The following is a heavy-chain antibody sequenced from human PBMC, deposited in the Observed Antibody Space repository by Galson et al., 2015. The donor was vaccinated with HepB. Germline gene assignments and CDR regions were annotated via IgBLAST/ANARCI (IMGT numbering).Heavy chain of an antibody. J-gene: IGHJ4*02. CDR3: ARTFSSTFYLDY. D-gene: IGHD6-13*01. V-gene: IGHV3-33*01. CDR1: GFTFSAYG. CDR2: IWYDGTKE. Sequence: SLRLSCAASGFTFSAYGMHWVRQAPGKGLEWVALIWYDGTKEYFADSVKGRFTISRDSSKNTLYLQMNSLRAEDTAVYYCARTFSSTFYLDYWGQGTLVTVSS.